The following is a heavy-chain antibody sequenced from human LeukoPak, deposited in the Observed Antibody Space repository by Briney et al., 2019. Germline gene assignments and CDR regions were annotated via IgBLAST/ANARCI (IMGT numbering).Heavy chain of an antibody. CDR3: ARPTRYYDSSGYYDAFDI. CDR2: ISSSSSYI. CDR1: GFTFSSYS. D-gene: IGHD3-22*01. J-gene: IGHJ3*02. V-gene: IGHV3-21*01. Sequence: GGSLRLSCAASGFTFSSYSMNWVRQAPGKGLEWVSSISSSSSYISYADSVKGRFTISRDNAKNSLYLQMNSLRAEDTAVYYCARPTRYYDSSGYYDAFDIWGQGTMVTVSS.